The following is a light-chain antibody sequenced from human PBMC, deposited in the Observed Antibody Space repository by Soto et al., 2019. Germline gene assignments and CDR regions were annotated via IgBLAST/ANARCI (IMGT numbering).Light chain of an antibody. V-gene: IGLV2-23*02. CDR3: SSYAGSTTFVV. CDR2: EVT. Sequence: QSALTQPAAVSGSPGQSITISCTGSSSDVGSYDLVSWYQQHPGKAPKLMIYEVTKRPSGVSNRFSGSKSGNTASLTISGLQVEDEADYYCSSYAGSTTFVVFGGGTKLTVL. J-gene: IGLJ2*01. CDR1: SSDVGSYDL.